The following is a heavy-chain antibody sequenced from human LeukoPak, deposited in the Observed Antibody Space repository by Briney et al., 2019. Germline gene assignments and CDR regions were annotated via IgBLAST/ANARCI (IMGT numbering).Heavy chain of an antibody. CDR1: GFIFNNFW. CDR3: AKDGDYCSGGSCYYNY. D-gene: IGHD2-15*01. V-gene: IGHV3-7*03. Sequence: GGSLRLSCVASGFIFNNFWMSWVRQAPGKGLEWVANIKQDGSEKYYVDSVKGRFTISRDNAKNSLYLQMNSLRAEDTAVYYCAKDGDYCSGGSCYYNYWGQGTLVTVSS. J-gene: IGHJ4*02. CDR2: IKQDGSEK.